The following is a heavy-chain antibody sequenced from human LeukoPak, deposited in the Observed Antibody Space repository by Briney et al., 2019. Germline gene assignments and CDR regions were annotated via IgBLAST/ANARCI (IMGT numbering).Heavy chain of an antibody. Sequence: GGSLRLSCAASGFTVSSNYMSWVRQAPGKGLEWVSDIYSGGSTYYAESVKGRFTISRDNSKSTLLFQMNNRRAEDTAVYYCARDRELHYFDYWGQGTLVTVSS. D-gene: IGHD1-26*01. CDR1: GFTVSSNY. CDR2: IYSGGST. CDR3: ARDRELHYFDY. V-gene: IGHV3-66*01. J-gene: IGHJ4*02.